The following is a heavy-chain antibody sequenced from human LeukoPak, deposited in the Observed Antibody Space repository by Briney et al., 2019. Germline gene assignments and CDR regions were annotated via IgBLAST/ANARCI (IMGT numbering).Heavy chain of an antibody. CDR1: GFTFDDYA. V-gene: IGHV3-9*01. CDR3: AKGSDSYGHTGDY. D-gene: IGHD5-18*01. Sequence: GRSLRLSCAASGFTFDDYAMHWVRQAPGKGLEWVSGISWNSGSIGYADSVKGRFTISRDNAKNSLYLQMNSLRAEDTALYYCAKGSDSYGHTGDYWGQGTLVTVSS. CDR2: ISWNSGSI. J-gene: IGHJ4*02.